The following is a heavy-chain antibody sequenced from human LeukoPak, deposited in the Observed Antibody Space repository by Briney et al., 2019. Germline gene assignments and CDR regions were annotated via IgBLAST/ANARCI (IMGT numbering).Heavy chain of an antibody. CDR2: ISAYNGNT. V-gene: IGHV1-18*01. CDR1: GYTFSSYG. J-gene: IGHJ4*02. Sequence: GASVKVSCKASGYTFSSYGISWVRQAPGQGLEWMGWISAYNGNTNYAQKLQGRVTMTTDTSTSTAYMELRSLRSDDTAVYYCARPPFKLGSGSYYHYFDYWGQGTLVTVSS. D-gene: IGHD3-10*01. CDR3: ARPPFKLGSGSYYHYFDY.